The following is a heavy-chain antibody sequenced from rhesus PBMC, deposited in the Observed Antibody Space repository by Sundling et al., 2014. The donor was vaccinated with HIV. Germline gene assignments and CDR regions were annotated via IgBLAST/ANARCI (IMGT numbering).Heavy chain of an antibody. D-gene: IGHD3-16*01. V-gene: IGHV4-99*02. CDR2: ISGSTGTT. Sequence: QVQLQESGPGLVKPSETLSLTCTVSGGSFSAYYWGWIRQPPGKGLEYIGYISGSTGTTYYNPSLKSRVTFSKDTSKNQFSLKLCSVTATDTAVYYCAKEDDSGRYALDYWGQGVLVTVSS. CDR1: GGSFSAYY. CDR3: AKEDDSGRYALDY. J-gene: IGHJ4*01.